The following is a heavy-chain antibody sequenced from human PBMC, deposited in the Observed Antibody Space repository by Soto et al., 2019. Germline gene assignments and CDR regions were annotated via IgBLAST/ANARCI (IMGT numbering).Heavy chain of an antibody. CDR2: IIPILGIA. V-gene: IGHV1-69*02. CDR1: GGTFSSYT. Sequence: ASVKVSCKASGGTFSSYTISWVRQAPGQGLEWMGRIIPILGIANYAQKFQGRVTITADKSTSTAYMELSSLRSEDTAVYYCARGYCSGGSCYSLFDYWGQGTLVT. J-gene: IGHJ4*02. CDR3: ARGYCSGGSCYSLFDY. D-gene: IGHD2-15*01.